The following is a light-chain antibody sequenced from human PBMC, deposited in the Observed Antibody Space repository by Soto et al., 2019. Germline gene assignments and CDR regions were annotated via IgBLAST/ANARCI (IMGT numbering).Light chain of an antibody. CDR3: TSYAGRNNVI. CDR2: EVS. V-gene: IGLV2-8*01. Sequence: QSVLTQPPSASGSPGQSVTISCTGTSSDVGGYNYVSWYQQHPGKVPKLMIYEVSKRPSGVPDRFSGSKSGNTASLTVSVLQAEDEADYYCTSYAGRNNVIFGGGTKLTVL. CDR1: SSDVGGYNY. J-gene: IGLJ2*01.